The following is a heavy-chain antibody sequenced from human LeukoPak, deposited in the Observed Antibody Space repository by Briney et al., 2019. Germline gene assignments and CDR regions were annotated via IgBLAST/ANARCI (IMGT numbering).Heavy chain of an antibody. Sequence: SETLSLTCTVSGGSISSSSYYWGWIRQPPGKGLEWIGSIYYSGSTYYNPSLKSRVTISVDTSKNQFSLKLSSVTAADTAVYYCVREYEAFDIWGQGTMVTVS. CDR1: GGSISSSSYY. CDR2: IYYSGST. J-gene: IGHJ3*02. CDR3: VREYEAFDI. V-gene: IGHV4-39*02.